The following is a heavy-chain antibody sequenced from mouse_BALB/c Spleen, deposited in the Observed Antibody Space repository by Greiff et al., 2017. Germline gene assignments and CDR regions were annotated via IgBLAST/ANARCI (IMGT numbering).Heavy chain of an antibody. J-gene: IGHJ4*01. CDR1: GFNIKDTY. V-gene: IGHV14-3*02. D-gene: IGHD1-2*01. Sequence: VQLQQSGAELVKPGASVKLSCTASGFNIKDTYMHWVKQRPEQGLEWIGRIDPANGNTKYDPKFQGKATITADTSSNTAYLQLSSLTSEDTAVYYGASGLRVQWGQGTSVTVSS. CDR3: ASGLRVQ. CDR2: IDPANGNT.